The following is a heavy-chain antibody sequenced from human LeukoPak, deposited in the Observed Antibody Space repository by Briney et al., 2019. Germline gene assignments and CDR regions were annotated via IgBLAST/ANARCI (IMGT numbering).Heavy chain of an antibody. D-gene: IGHD6-19*01. Sequence: GGSLRLSCAASGFTLSNAWMSWVRQAPGKGLEWVGRIRSKTDGGTTDYAAPVKGRFTISRDDSKNTLYLQMSSLKTEDTAVYYCTTLPGYSSGWYSLDYWGQGTLVTVSS. CDR1: GFTLSNAW. V-gene: IGHV3-15*01. CDR2: IRSKTDGGTT. J-gene: IGHJ4*02. CDR3: TTLPGYSSGWYSLDY.